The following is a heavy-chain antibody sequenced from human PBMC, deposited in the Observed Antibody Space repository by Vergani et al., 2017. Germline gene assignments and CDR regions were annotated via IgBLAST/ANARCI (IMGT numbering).Heavy chain of an antibody. CDR1: GYTLTELS. J-gene: IGHJ5*02. D-gene: IGHD6-13*01. V-gene: IGHV1-24*01. Sequence: QVQLVQSGAEVKKPGASVKVSCKVSGYTLTELSMHWVRQAPGKGLEWMGGFDPEDGETIYAQKFQGRVTITRDTSASTAYMELSSLRSEDTAVYYCARDAAAGPYNWFDPWGQGTLVTVSS. CDR2: FDPEDGET. CDR3: ARDAAAGPYNWFDP.